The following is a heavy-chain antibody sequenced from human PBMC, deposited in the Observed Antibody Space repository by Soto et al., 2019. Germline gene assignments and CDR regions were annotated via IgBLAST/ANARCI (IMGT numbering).Heavy chain of an antibody. Sequence: GGSLRLSGATSGFTFSHYWMQWVRQAPGKGLEWVSHLNTDGSITKYADSVKGRFIISRDNAMNTLFLQMNGLRAEDTAVYYCARDGLDFYGMDVWGQGTTVTVSS. V-gene: IGHV3-74*03. CDR3: ARDGLDFYGMDV. J-gene: IGHJ6*02. CDR1: GFTFSHYW. CDR2: LNTDGSIT.